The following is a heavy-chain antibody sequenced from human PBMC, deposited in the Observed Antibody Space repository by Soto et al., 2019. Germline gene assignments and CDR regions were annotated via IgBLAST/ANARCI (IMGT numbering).Heavy chain of an antibody. D-gene: IGHD2-2*01. CDR1: GFTFSSYS. CDR2: ISSSSSYI. CDR3: ARARRGEYQLLSSPWFDP. Sequence: GGSLRLSCVASGFTFSSYSMNWVRQAPGKGLEWVSSISSSSSYIYYADSVKGRFTISRDNAKNSLYLKMNSLRAEDTAVYYCARARRGEYQLLSSPWFDPWGQGTLVTVSS. J-gene: IGHJ5*02. V-gene: IGHV3-21*01.